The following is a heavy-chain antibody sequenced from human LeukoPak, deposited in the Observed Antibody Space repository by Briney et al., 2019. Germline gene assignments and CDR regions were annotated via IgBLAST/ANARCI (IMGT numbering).Heavy chain of an antibody. CDR2: IYTSGST. CDR3: ARDDYGDYSDAFDI. V-gene: IGHV4-61*02. D-gene: IGHD4-17*01. J-gene: IGHJ3*02. Sequence: PSETMSLTCTVSGGSISSGRYYWSWIRQPAGKGLDWIGRIYTSGSTNYNPSLKSRVPISVDTSKNQFSLKLSSVTAAYTAVYYCARDDYGDYSDAFDIWGQGTMVTVSS. CDR1: GGSISSGRYY.